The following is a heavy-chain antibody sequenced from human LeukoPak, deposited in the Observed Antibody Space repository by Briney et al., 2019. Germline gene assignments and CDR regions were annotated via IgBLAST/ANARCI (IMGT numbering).Heavy chain of an antibody. CDR2: IRSKAYGGTT. CDR1: GFTFGDYA. Sequence: GGSLRLSCTASGFTFGDYAMSWFRQAPGKGLEWVGFIRSKAYGGTTEYAASVKGRFTISRDDSKSIAYLQMNSLKTEDTAVYYCTRDGGSYFSLTDYWGQGTLVTVSS. CDR3: TRDGGSYFSLTDY. D-gene: IGHD1-26*01. V-gene: IGHV3-49*03. J-gene: IGHJ4*02.